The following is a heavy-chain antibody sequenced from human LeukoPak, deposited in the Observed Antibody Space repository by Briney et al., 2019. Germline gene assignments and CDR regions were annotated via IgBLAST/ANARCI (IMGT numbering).Heavy chain of an antibody. V-gene: IGHV3-30-3*01. CDR1: GFTFSDYT. CDR2: ILYDGINI. D-gene: IGHD1-26*01. Sequence: PGGSLRLSCAASGFTFSDYTFHWVRQAPGKGLEWVGVILYDGINIYFADSVKGRFTISRDTSKNTLYLQMNSLRDDDTAVYYCAKGTWEPAWGNAFDIWGQGTMVTVSS. J-gene: IGHJ3*02. CDR3: AKGTWEPAWGNAFDI.